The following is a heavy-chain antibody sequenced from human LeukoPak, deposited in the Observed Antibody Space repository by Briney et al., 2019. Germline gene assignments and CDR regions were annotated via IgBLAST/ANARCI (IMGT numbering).Heavy chain of an antibody. CDR2: ISYDGSNK. D-gene: IGHD3-22*01. V-gene: IGHV3-30*18. CDR1: GFTFSSYG. J-gene: IGHJ4*02. Sequence: GGSLRLSCAASGFTFSSYGMHWVRQAPGKGLEWVAVISYDGSNKYYADSVKGRFTISRDNSKNTLYLQMNSLRAEDTAVYYCAKDGKYTTYDTSAYYFDYWGQGTLVTVSS. CDR3: AKDGKYTTYDTSAYYFDY.